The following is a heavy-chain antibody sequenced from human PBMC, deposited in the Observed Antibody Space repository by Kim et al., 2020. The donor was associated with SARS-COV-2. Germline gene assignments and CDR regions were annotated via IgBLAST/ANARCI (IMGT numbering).Heavy chain of an antibody. V-gene: IGHV5-51*01. CDR2: IYPGDSDT. Sequence: GESLKISCKGSGYSFTSYWIGWVRQIPGKGLEWMGIIYPGDSDTRYSPSFQGQVTISADKSISTAYLQWSSLKASDTAMYYCARQGPGGAYCSGGSCGFGDVWGQGTTVTVSS. CDR3: ARQGPGGAYCSGGSCGFGDV. D-gene: IGHD2-15*01. CDR1: GYSFTSYW. J-gene: IGHJ6*02.